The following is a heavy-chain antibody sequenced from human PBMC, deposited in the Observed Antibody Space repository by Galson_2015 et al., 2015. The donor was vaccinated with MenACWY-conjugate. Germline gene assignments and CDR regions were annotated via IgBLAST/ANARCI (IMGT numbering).Heavy chain of an antibody. CDR3: ARGRAWAAAWMVSYCAN. Sequence: SVKVSCKASGYTFTSFDINWVRQATGQGLEWMGWINPTSGNTGYAQKFQGRVTVTRDTSISTAYMELSSLGSEDTAVYYCARGRAWAAAWMVSYCANWGQGTPVPVSS. V-gene: IGHV1-8*01. D-gene: IGHD6-25*01. J-gene: IGHJ4*02. CDR1: GYTFTSFD. CDR2: INPTSGNT.